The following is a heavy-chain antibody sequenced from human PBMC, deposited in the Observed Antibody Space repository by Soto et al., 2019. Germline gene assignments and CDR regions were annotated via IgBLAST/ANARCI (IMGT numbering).Heavy chain of an antibody. D-gene: IGHD3-10*02. V-gene: IGHV4-30-2*01. J-gene: IGHJ5*01. Sequence: SETLSLTCAVSGGSISSGGYSWSWIRQPPGKGLEWIGYIYHSGSTYYNPSLKSRVTISVDKSKNQFSLKLSSVTAADTAVYYCARDFFVRGVILPRLFDFCGQGSLVPVSS. CDR1: GGSISSGGYS. CDR3: ARDFFVRGVILPRLFDF. CDR2: IYHSGST.